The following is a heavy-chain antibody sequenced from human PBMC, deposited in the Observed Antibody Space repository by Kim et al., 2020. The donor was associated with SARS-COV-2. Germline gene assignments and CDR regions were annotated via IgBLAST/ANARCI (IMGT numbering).Heavy chain of an antibody. CDR2: IVPFVDIS. CDR3: ARDPGGLAAGTLDN. CDR1: GGTFSSYT. J-gene: IGHJ4*02. Sequence: SVKVSCKTSGGTFSSYTICWVRQAPGQGLEWLGRIVPFVDISNYAQKFQGRITITADKSTNTAYMELSSLTSEDSAVYFCARDPGGLAAGTLDNWGQGALVIVSS. D-gene: IGHD6-13*01. V-gene: IGHV1-69*04.